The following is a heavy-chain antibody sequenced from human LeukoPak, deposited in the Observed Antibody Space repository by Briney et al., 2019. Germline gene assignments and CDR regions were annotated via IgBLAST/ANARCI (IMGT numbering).Heavy chain of an antibody. Sequence: PGGSLRLSCAASGFTFSGYGMHWVRQAPGKGLEWVAVIWYDGSNKYYADSVKGRFTISRDNSKNTLYLQMNSLRAEDTAVYFCAREGMVRGVPDAFDMWGQGTMVTVSS. D-gene: IGHD3-10*01. CDR3: AREGMVRGVPDAFDM. J-gene: IGHJ3*02. CDR2: IWYDGSNK. CDR1: GFTFSGYG. V-gene: IGHV3-33*01.